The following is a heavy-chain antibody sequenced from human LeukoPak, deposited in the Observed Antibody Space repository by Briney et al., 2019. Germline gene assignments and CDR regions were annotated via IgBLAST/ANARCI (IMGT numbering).Heavy chain of an antibody. J-gene: IGHJ4*02. CDR3: AKSTIKLY. D-gene: IGHD5-24*01. Sequence: GGSLRLSCAASGFTFSSYSMNWVRQAPGKGLEWVSSISSSSSYIYYADSVKGRFTISRDNSKNTLYLQMNSLRAEDTAVYYCAKSTIKLYWGRGTLVTVSS. CDR1: GFTFSSYS. CDR2: ISSSSSYI. V-gene: IGHV3-21*04.